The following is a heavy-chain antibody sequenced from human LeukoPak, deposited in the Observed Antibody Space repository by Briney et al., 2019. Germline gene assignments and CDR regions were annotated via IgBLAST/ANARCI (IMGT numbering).Heavy chain of an antibody. CDR3: ARTYYYDSSETFDY. D-gene: IGHD3-22*01. CDR2: IYYSGST. Sequence: SETLSLTCAVSGGSVSSSSYYWGWIRQPPGRGLEWIGSIYYSGSTYYNPSLKSRVTISVDRSKNQFSLKLSSVTAADTAVYYCARTYYYDSSETFDYWGQGTLVTVSS. V-gene: IGHV4-39*07. CDR1: GGSVSSSSYY. J-gene: IGHJ4*02.